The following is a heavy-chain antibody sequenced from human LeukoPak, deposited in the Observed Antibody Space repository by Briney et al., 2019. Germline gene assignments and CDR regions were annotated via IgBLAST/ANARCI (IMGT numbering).Heavy chain of an antibody. D-gene: IGHD3-3*01. CDR2: ISGSGGST. V-gene: IGHV3-23*01. J-gene: IGHJ4*02. CDR3: AKNQSNFWSGYLDY. Sequence: GGSLRLSCAASGFTFDDYAMHWVRQAPGKGLEWVSAISGSGGSTYYADSVKGRFTISRDNSKNTLYLQMNSLRAEDTAVYYCAKNQSNFWSGYLDYWGQGTLVTVSS. CDR1: GFTFDDYA.